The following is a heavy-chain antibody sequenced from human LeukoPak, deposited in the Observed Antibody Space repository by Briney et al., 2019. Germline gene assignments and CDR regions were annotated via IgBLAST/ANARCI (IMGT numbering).Heavy chain of an antibody. CDR2: VFYNGST. CDR1: GGSISNYF. J-gene: IGHJ4*02. D-gene: IGHD3-16*02. CDR3: ARGGSYRSFDY. Sequence: SETLSLTCTVAGGSISNYFWSWIRQPPGKGLEWVGHVFYNGSTNYNPSLKSRVTISVDTSKNQFYLKLSSVTAADTAVYYCARGGSYRSFDYWGQGTLVTVSS. V-gene: IGHV4-59*01.